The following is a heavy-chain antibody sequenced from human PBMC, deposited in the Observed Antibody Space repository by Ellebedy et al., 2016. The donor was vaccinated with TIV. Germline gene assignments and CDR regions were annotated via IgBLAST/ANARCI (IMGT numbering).Heavy chain of an antibody. J-gene: IGHJ6*02. D-gene: IGHD3-10*01. CDR1: GFTFSSYG. CDR3: AKDRGARQYYDYGMDV. V-gene: IGHV3-30*18. CDR2: ISYDGSNK. Sequence: GESLKIPCAASGFTFSSYGMHWVRQAPGKGLEWVAVISYDGSNKYYADSVKGRFTISRDNSKNTLYLQMNSLKAEDTAVYYCAKDRGARQYYDYGMDVWGQGTTVTVSS.